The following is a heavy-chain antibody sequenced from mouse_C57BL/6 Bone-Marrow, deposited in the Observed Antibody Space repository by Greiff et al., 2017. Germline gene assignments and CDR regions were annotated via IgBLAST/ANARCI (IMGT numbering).Heavy chain of an antibody. CDR3: ARSVVARAFAY. J-gene: IGHJ3*01. CDR2: IYPGGGYT. Sequence: QVQLQQSGAELVRPGTSVKMSCKASGYTFTNYWIGWAKQRPGHGLAWIGDIYPGGGYTNYNEKFKGKATLTADKSSSTAYMQFSSLTSEDSAIYYCARSVVARAFAYWGQGTLVSVSA. D-gene: IGHD1-1*01. CDR1: GYTFTNYW. V-gene: IGHV1-63*01.